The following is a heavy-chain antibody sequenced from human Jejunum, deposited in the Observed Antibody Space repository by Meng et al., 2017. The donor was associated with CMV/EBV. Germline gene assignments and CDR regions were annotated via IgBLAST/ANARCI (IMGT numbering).Heavy chain of an antibody. Sequence: TFSTYVMSWVRQTTGKGLEWVSVIFSGGTSTYYADSVKGRFTISRDNSKNTLYLQMNSLRAEDTAVYYCAKHLGVVVYYYYGMDVWGQGTTVTVSS. CDR2: IFSGGTST. J-gene: IGHJ6*02. D-gene: IGHD3-22*01. CDR1: TFSTYV. V-gene: IGHV3-23*03. CDR3: AKHLGVVVYYYYGMDV.